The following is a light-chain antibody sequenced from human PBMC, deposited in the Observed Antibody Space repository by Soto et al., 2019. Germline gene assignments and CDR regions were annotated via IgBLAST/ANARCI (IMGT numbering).Light chain of an antibody. V-gene: IGKV1-39*01. CDR3: QQSNSNPT. J-gene: IGKJ4*01. CDR1: QSISTY. Sequence: DIQMTQSPSSLSASVGDRVTITCRTSQSISTYLNWYQQKPGKAPKLLIYAASSLKSGVPSRFSGSGSGTDFTLTINSLQLEDFATYYCQQSNSNPTFGGGTKVAIK. CDR2: AAS.